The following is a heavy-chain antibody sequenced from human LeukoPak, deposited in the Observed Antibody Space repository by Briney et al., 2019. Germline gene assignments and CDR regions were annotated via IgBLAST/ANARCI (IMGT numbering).Heavy chain of an antibody. Sequence: ASVKVSCKASGYTFTSYAMHWVRQAPGQRLEWMGWINAGNGNTKYSQEFQGRVTITRDTSASTTYMELSSLRSEDMAVYYCARVRGGSYYALDFDYWGQGTLVTVSS. J-gene: IGHJ4*02. CDR1: GYTFTSYA. CDR2: INAGNGNT. V-gene: IGHV1-3*03. CDR3: ARVRGGSYYALDFDY. D-gene: IGHD1-26*01.